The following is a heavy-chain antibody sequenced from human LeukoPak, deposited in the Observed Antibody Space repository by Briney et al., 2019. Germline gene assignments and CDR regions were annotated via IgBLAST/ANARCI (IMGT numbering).Heavy chain of an antibody. Sequence: PGGSLRLSCADSGFTFDDYGMSWVRQAPGKGLEWVSGINWNGGRTDYADSVKGRFTISRDNAKKSLYVQMNSLRAEDTALYYCAREYYGSGSYYNVGYWGQGTLVTVSS. J-gene: IGHJ4*02. D-gene: IGHD3-10*01. V-gene: IGHV3-20*04. CDR2: INWNGGRT. CDR3: AREYYGSGSYYNVGY. CDR1: GFTFDDYG.